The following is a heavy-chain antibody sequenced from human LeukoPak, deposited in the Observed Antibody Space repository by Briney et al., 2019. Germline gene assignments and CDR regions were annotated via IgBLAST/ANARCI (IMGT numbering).Heavy chain of an antibody. V-gene: IGHV3-74*01. CDR1: GFTFSSSW. CDR2: INTDGSST. D-gene: IGHD6-25*01. Sequence: GGSLRLSCAASGFTFSSSWMHWVRQAPGKGLVWFSRINTDGSSTSYADSVKGRFTISRDNAKNTLYLQMNSLRAEDTAVYYCARADGSGYYVEFWGQGTLVTVSS. J-gene: IGHJ4*02. CDR3: ARADGSGYYVEF.